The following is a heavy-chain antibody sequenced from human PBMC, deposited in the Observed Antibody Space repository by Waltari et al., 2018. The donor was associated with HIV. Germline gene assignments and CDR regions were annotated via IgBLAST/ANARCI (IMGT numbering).Heavy chain of an antibody. CDR2: IYTSGST. CDR3: AREGRDFYDSSGFYLY. D-gene: IGHD3-22*01. J-gene: IGHJ4*02. CDR1: GDSIPSGSYS. Sequence: QVQLQESGPGLGKPSQTLSLTCTVSGDSIPSGSYSWTWIRQSAGKGLEWIGRIYTSGSTKYNPSLKSRVTMSIDTSKNQFSLKLISLTAADTAVYYCAREGRDFYDSSGFYLYWGQGTLVAVSS. V-gene: IGHV4-61*02.